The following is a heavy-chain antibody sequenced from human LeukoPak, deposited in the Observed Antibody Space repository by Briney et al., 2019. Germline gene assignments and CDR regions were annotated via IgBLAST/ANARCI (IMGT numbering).Heavy chain of an antibody. D-gene: IGHD3-22*01. J-gene: IGHJ4*02. CDR1: GYSFTNYW. CDR2: IYPGDSDT. V-gene: IGHV5-51*01. CDR3: ARRGKIRDSDSSGYYHDY. Sequence: GESLKISCKGSGYSFTNYWIAWVRQMPGKGLEWMGVIYPGDSDTRYSPSFQGQVTISADKSISTAYLQWSSLKASDTAMYYCARRGKIRDSDSSGYYHDYWGQGTLVIVSS.